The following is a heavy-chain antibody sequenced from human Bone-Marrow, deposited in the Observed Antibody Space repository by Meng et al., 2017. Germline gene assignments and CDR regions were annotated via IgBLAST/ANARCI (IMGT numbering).Heavy chain of an antibody. CDR3: ARDDNCSGGSCYLTPGWFDP. J-gene: IGHJ5*02. CDR1: GYTFTSYG. V-gene: IGHV1-18*01. D-gene: IGHD2-15*01. CDR2: ISAYNGNT. Sequence: QVQLVQSGAEGKKPGASVKVSCKASGYTFTSYGISWVRQAPGQGLEWMGWISAYNGNTNYAQKLQGRVTMTTDTSTSTAYMELRSLRSDDTAVYYCARDDNCSGGSCYLTPGWFDPWGQGTLVTVSS.